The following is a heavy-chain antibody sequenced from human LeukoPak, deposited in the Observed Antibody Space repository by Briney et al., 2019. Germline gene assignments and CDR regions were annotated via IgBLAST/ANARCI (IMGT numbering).Heavy chain of an antibody. CDR1: GYTFTGFY. D-gene: IGHD4-17*01. CDR3: ARPTHRLTVTTALDY. J-gene: IGHJ4*02. Sequence: ASVKVSCKPSGYTFTGFYIHWVRQAPGQGLQWMGWINPKNGATKYSQNFRARVTMTRDTSIDTAYMELSSLTSDDTAIYYCARPTHRLTVTTALDYWGQGTLVPVSS. V-gene: IGHV1-2*02. CDR2: INPKNGAT.